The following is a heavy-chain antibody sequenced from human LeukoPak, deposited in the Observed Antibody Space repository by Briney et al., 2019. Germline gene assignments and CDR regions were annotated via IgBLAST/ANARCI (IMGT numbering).Heavy chain of an antibody. D-gene: IGHD2-2*01. Sequence: PSETLSLTCTVSGGSISSGGYYWSWIRQHPGKGLEWIGYIYYSGSTYYNPSLKSRVTISVDTSKNQFSLKLNSVTAADTAVYYCARVKVVDYYFDYWGQGTLVTVSS. CDR1: GGSISSGGYY. CDR2: IYYSGST. V-gene: IGHV4-31*03. CDR3: ARVKVVDYYFDY. J-gene: IGHJ4*02.